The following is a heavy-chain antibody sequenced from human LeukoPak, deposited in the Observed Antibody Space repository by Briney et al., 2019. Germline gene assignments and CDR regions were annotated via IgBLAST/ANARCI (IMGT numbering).Heavy chain of an antibody. CDR3: ATGDSGDYLVLTY. Sequence: ASVKVSRKASGYTFTDYYMHWVRQAPGQGLEWMGWINPYSGDTNYAQKFQGRVTVTRDTSISTAYMELSRLRSDDTAVYYCATGDSGDYLVLTYWGQGTLVTVSS. CDR2: INPYSGDT. J-gene: IGHJ4*02. V-gene: IGHV1-2*02. D-gene: IGHD4-17*01. CDR1: GYTFTDYY.